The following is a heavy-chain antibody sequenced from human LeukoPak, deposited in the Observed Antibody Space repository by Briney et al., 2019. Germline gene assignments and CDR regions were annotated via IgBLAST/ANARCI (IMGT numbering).Heavy chain of an antibody. CDR2: ISSSSGAK. V-gene: IGHV3-48*02. J-gene: IGHJ4*02. CDR3: ARDLEMAVTDPFDF. D-gene: IGHD5-24*01. CDR1: GFTFSSYS. Sequence: PGGSLRLSCAASGFTFSSYSMNWGRQAPGKGREWVSYISSSSGAKYYAHSVKGRFTISRDNAKNSLYLQMNSLRDEDTAVYYCARDLEMAVTDPFDFWGQGTLVTVSS.